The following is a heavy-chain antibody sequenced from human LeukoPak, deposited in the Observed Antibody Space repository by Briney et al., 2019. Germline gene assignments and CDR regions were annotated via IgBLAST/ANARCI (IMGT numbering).Heavy chain of an antibody. V-gene: IGHV4-39*07. CDR3: ASGWELPAFDS. J-gene: IGHJ4*02. CDR2: IYYSGSP. D-gene: IGHD1-26*01. Sequence: SETLSLTCTVSGGSISSSSYYWGWLRQPPGKGLEWIGSIYYSGSPYYYPSLKSRVTISVDTSKNQFSLKLNSVTTADTAVYYCASGWELPAFDSWGQGTLVTVSS. CDR1: GGSISSSSYY.